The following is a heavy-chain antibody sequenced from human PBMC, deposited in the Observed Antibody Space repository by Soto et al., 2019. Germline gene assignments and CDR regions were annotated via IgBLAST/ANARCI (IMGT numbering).Heavy chain of an antibody. CDR2: INTSGGSP. CDR1: GYTLTIYY. D-gene: IGHD6-25*01. Sequence: ASVKVSCKAFGYTLTIYYIHWVRQAPGQGLEWMGVINTSGGSPTYAQKFQDRVTMTRDTSTSTVYMELSSLRYEDTAVYYCARGGRHSDYYYYYGMDVWGQGTTVTVSS. V-gene: IGHV1-46*01. J-gene: IGHJ6*02. CDR3: ARGGRHSDYYYYYGMDV.